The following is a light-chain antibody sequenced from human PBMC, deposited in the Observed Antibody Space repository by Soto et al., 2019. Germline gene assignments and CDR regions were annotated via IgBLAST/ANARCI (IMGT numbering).Light chain of an antibody. V-gene: IGKV1-5*03. Sequence: DIQMTQSPSTLSASVGDRVAITCRASQSISIWLAWYQQKPGKAPKLLIYKASSLESGVPSRFSGSGSGTEFPLTLSSLQPDDFATYYCQQYNDYSWTFGQGTKVEIK. CDR3: QQYNDYSWT. J-gene: IGKJ1*01. CDR2: KAS. CDR1: QSISIW.